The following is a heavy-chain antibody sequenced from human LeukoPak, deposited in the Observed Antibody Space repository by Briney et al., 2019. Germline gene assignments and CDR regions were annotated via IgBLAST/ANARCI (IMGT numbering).Heavy chain of an antibody. J-gene: IGHJ4*02. CDR3: ARDPSMVATEYYFDY. Sequence: ASVKVSCKASGYTFTGYYMHWVRQAPGQGLEWMGWINPNSGGTNYAQKSQGRVTMTRDTSISTAYMELSRLRSDDTAVYYCARDPSMVATEYYFDYWGQGTLVTVSS. CDR1: GYTFTGYY. CDR2: INPNSGGT. V-gene: IGHV1-2*02. D-gene: IGHD5-12*01.